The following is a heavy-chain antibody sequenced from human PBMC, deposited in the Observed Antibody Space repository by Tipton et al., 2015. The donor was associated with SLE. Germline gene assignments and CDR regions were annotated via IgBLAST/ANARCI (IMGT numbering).Heavy chain of an antibody. CDR2: INHSGST. CDR3: ARAVVVAAAFDY. CDR1: GGSFSAYY. D-gene: IGHD2-15*01. J-gene: IGHJ4*02. V-gene: IGHV4-34*01. Sequence: TLSPTCAVYGGSFSAYYWSWIRQPPGKGLEWIGEINHSGSTNYNPSLKSRVTISVDTSKNQFSLKLSSVTAADTAVYYCARAVVVAAAFDYWGQGTLVTVSS.